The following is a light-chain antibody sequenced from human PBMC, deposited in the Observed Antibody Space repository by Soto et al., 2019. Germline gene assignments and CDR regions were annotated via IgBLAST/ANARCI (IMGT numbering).Light chain of an antibody. V-gene: IGLV2-14*01. Sequence: QSALTQPASVSGSPGQSITISCTGTSRDVGSYKYVSWYQQHPGKAPKLMIYEVSNRPSGVSNRFSGSKSGNTASVTISGLQAEDEADYYCSSYTSTNTQVFGTGTKVTVL. CDR1: SRDVGSYKY. CDR2: EVS. J-gene: IGLJ1*01. CDR3: SSYTSTNTQV.